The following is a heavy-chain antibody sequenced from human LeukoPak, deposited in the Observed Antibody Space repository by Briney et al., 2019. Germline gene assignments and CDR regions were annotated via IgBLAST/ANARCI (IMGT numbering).Heavy chain of an antibody. CDR1: GFTFSSYG. J-gene: IGHJ4*02. V-gene: IGHV3-30*18. CDR3: AKVRYCSSTSCYSFDY. Sequence: GRSLRLSCAASGFTFSSYGMHWVRQAPGKGLEWVAVISYDGSNKYYQDSVKGRFTISRDNSKNTLYLQMNSLRAEDTAVYYCAKVRYCSSTSCYSFDYWGQGTLVTVSS. D-gene: IGHD2-2*02. CDR2: ISYDGSNK.